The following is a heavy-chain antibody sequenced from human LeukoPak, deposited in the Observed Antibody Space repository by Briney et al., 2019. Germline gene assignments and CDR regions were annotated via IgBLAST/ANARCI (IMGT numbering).Heavy chain of an antibody. CDR3: ARGHQITFGGVFGY. D-gene: IGHD3-16*01. CDR2: MNPNSGNT. Sequence: ASVKVSCKASGYTFTSYDINWVRQATGQGLEWMGWMNPNSGNTGYAQKFQGRVTMTRNTSISTAYMELSSLRSEDTAVYYCARGHQITFGGVFGYWGQGTLVTVSS. J-gene: IGHJ4*02. CDR1: GYTFTSYD. V-gene: IGHV1-8*01.